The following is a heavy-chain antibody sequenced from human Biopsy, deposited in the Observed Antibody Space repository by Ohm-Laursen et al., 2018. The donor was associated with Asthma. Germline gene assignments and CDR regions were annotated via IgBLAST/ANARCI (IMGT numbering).Heavy chain of an antibody. V-gene: IGHV3-23*02. Sequence: SLRLSCTASGFAFDYYAMSWARQAPGEGLAWVATIRPNYRGVDYVASVRGRFTVTRDDSKNTLYLHMSSLRAEDTAVYYCVKDTEETPNGYYTFEVRGQGTMVTVSS. J-gene: IGHJ3*01. CDR1: GFAFDYYA. D-gene: IGHD2-8*01. CDR2: IRPNYRGV. CDR3: VKDTEETPNGYYTFEV.